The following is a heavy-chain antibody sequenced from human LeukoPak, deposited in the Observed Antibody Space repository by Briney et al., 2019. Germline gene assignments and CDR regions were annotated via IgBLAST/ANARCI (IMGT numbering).Heavy chain of an antibody. V-gene: IGHV3-48*04. Sequence: GGSLRLSCAASGLTFSSFGMNWVRQAPGKGLDWVSYISSSGKTINYADSVKGRFTISRDNAKNSLYLQINSLRAEDTAVYYCARTTSIAAVDAFDIWGQGTMVTVSS. CDR2: ISSSGKTI. CDR1: GLTFSSFG. J-gene: IGHJ3*02. D-gene: IGHD6-13*01. CDR3: ARTTSIAAVDAFDI.